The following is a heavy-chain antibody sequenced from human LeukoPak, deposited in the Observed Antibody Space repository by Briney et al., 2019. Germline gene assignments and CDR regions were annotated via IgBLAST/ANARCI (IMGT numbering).Heavy chain of an antibody. J-gene: IGHJ5*02. V-gene: IGHV4-34*01. CDR3: ARGWVYYDILTGYYSGGVWFDP. D-gene: IGHD3-9*01. CDR2: INHSGST. Sequence: PSETLSLTCAVYGGSFSGYYWSWIRQPPGKGLEWIGEINHSGSTNYNPSLKSRVTISVDTSKNQFSLKRRSVTAADTAVYYCARGWVYYDILTGYYSGGVWFDPWGQGTLVTVSS. CDR1: GGSFSGYY.